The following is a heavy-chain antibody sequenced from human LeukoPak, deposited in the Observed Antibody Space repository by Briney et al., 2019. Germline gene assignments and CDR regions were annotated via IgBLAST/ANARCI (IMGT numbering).Heavy chain of an antibody. CDR3: ARGITVDEDIVVVPAVIGLDY. CDR1: GYTFTGYY. Sequence: ASVKVSCKASGYTFTGYYMHWVRQAPGQGLEWMGWINPNSGGTNYAQKFQGRVTMTRDTSISTAYMELSRLRSDDTAVYYCARGITVDEDIVVVPAVIGLDYWGQGTLVTVSS. D-gene: IGHD2-2*01. V-gene: IGHV1-2*02. CDR2: INPNSGGT. J-gene: IGHJ4*02.